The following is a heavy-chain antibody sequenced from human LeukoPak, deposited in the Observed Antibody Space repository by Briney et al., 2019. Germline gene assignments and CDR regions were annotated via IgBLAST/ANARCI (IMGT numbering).Heavy chain of an antibody. CDR1: GFTSSSYG. CDR3: AKDGGTSGFDP. Sequence: GGSLRLSCAASGFTSSSYGMHWVRRAPGKGLEWVAVISYDGSNKYYADSVKGRFTISRDNSKNTLYLQMNSLRAEDTAVYYCAKDGGTSGFDPWGQGTLVTVSS. J-gene: IGHJ5*02. CDR2: ISYDGSNK. D-gene: IGHD1-1*01. V-gene: IGHV3-30*18.